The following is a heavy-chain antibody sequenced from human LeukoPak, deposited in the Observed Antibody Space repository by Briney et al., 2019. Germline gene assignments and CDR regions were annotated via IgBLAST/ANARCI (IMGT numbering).Heavy chain of an antibody. D-gene: IGHD3-22*01. Sequence: PGGSLRLSCAASGFTFSNAWMSWVRQSPGKGLEWVGRIKSKTDAGTTDYAAPVKGRFTISRDDSKNMLFLQMNSLKTEDTAVYYCTREYYYDSSANHFFDYWGQGTLVKVSS. V-gene: IGHV3-15*01. CDR1: GFTFSNAW. CDR2: IKSKTDAGTT. CDR3: TREYYYDSSANHFFDY. J-gene: IGHJ4*02.